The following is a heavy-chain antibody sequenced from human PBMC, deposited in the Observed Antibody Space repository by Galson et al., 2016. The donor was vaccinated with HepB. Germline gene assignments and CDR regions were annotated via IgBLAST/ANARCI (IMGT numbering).Heavy chain of an antibody. D-gene: IGHD6-13*01. CDR3: ARESKWAAADDFFYYYGMDV. J-gene: IGHJ6*02. CDR2: IYHSGST. Sequence: SETLSLTCAVYGGPFSGYYWSWIRQPPGKGLEWIGEIYHSGSTNYSPSLKSRVPISIDTSKNQFSLNLSSVTAADTAVYYCARESKWAAADDFFYYYGMDVWGQGTTVTVSS. V-gene: IGHV4-34*01. CDR1: GGPFSGYY.